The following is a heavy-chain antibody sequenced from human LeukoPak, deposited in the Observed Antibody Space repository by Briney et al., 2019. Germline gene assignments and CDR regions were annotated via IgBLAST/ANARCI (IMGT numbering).Heavy chain of an antibody. J-gene: IGHJ4*02. V-gene: IGHV3-21*01. Sequence: GGSLRLSCAASGFTFSSYEMNWVRQAPGKGLEWVSSISSSSSYIYYADSVKGRFTTSRDNAKNSLYLQMNSLRAEDTAVYYCARGHKFPRIDSSSCRASFFDYWGQGTLVTVSS. CDR1: GFTFSSYE. CDR2: ISSSSSYI. CDR3: ARGHKFPRIDSSSCRASFFDY. D-gene: IGHD6-13*01.